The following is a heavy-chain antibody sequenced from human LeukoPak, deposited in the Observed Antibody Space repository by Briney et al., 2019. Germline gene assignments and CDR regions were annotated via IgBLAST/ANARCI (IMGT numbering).Heavy chain of an antibody. Sequence: GASVKVSCKASGYTFTGYYMHWVRQAPGQGLEWMGWTNPNSGGTNYAQKFQGRVTMTRDTSISTAYMELSRLRSDDTAVYYCASTGSGSYYGLTDYWGQGTLVTVSS. CDR2: TNPNSGGT. D-gene: IGHD3-10*01. J-gene: IGHJ4*02. CDR1: GYTFTGYY. CDR3: ASTGSGSYYGLTDY. V-gene: IGHV1-2*02.